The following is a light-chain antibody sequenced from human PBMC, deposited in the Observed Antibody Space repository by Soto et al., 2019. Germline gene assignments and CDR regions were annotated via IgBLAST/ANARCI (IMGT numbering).Light chain of an antibody. J-gene: IGKJ5*01. CDR3: QQYHNWPLT. V-gene: IGKV3-15*01. CDR1: QSVSSN. Sequence: EIVMTQSPATLSVSPGERATLSCRASQSVSSNLAWYQQKPGQAPRLLIYGASTRATGIPARFSGSGSGIEFTLTISSLQSEDFAVYYCQQYHNWPLTFGQGTLLEIK. CDR2: GAS.